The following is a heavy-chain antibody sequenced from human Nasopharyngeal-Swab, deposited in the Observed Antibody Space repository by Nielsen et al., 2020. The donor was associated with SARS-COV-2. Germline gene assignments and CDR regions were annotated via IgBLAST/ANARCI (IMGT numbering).Heavy chain of an antibody. CDR3: VRDRGYYTFTD. J-gene: IGHJ4*02. V-gene: IGHV3-30-3*01. CDR2: ISYDGSNK. Sequence: GESLKISCAASGFTFSSYAMHWVRQAPGKGLEWVAVISYDGSNKYYADSVKGRFTISRDNSKNTLYLQMNSLRAEDTAVHYCVRDRGYYTFTDWGQGTLVTVSS. D-gene: IGHD2/OR15-2a*01. CDR1: GFTFSSYA.